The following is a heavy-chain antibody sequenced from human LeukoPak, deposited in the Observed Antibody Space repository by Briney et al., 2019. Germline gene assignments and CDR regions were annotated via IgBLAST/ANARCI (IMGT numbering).Heavy chain of an antibody. J-gene: IGHJ6*03. D-gene: IGHD3-10*01. CDR3: ARAANYYGSGSYWYSHYMDV. Sequence: PGGSLRLSCAASGFTFSDYYMSWIRQAPGKGLEWVSYISSSGSTIYYADSVKGRFNISRDNAKNSLYLQMNSLRAEDTAVYYCARAANYYGSGSYWYSHYMDVWGKGTTVTVSS. V-gene: IGHV3-11*04. CDR1: GFTFSDYY. CDR2: ISSSGSTI.